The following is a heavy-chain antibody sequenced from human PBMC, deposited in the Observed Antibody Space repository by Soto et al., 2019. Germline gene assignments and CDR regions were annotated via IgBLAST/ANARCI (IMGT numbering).Heavy chain of an antibody. D-gene: IGHD5-18*01. Sequence: ASVKVSCKASGYTFTSYYMHWVRQAPGQGLEWMGIINPSGGSTSYAQKFQGRVTMTRDTSTSTAYMELSSLRSEDTAVYYCARDMIQLWLPRGSLDYWGQGTLVTVSS. CDR1: GYTFTSYY. CDR3: ARDMIQLWLPRGSLDY. J-gene: IGHJ4*02. CDR2: INPSGGST. V-gene: IGHV1-46*01.